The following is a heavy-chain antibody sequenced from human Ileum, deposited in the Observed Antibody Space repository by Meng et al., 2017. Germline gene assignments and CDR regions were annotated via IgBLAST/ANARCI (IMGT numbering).Heavy chain of an antibody. CDR3: AKRSCSGGSCYTFFDY. D-gene: IGHD2-15*01. V-gene: IGHV3-23*01. CDR1: GFTFSDYA. J-gene: IGHJ4*01. Sequence: GESLKISCAASGFTFSDYALSWVRQAPGRGLEWVSGITTDGDSAFYEDSVKGRLTISRDNSKNMLFLQMNSLRVEDTALYYCAKRSCSGGSCYTFFDYWGHG. CDR2: ITTDGDSA.